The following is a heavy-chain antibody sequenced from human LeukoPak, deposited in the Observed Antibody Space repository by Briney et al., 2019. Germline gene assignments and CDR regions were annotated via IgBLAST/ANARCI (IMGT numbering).Heavy chain of an antibody. Sequence: SETLSLTCTVSGGSISSSSYYWGWIRQPPGKGLEWIGSIYYSGSTYYNPSLKSRVTISVDTSKNQFSLKLSSVTAADTAVYYCARGPDYDYVRGSSPPDYWGQGTLVTVSS. V-gene: IGHV4-39*01. D-gene: IGHD3-16*01. CDR1: GGSISSSSYY. J-gene: IGHJ4*02. CDR2: IYYSGST. CDR3: ARGPDYDYVRGSSPPDY.